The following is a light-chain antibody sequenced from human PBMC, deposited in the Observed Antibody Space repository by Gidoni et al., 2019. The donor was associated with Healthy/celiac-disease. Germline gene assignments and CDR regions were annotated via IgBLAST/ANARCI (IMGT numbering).Light chain of an antibody. Sequence: DIQMTQSPSSLSASVGDRVTITCRASQSISSYLNWYQQKPGKDPKLLIYAASSLQSGVPSRFSGSGSGTDFTLTISSLQPEDFATYYCQQSYSTPRYTFXQXTKLEIK. V-gene: IGKV1-39*01. CDR1: QSISSY. J-gene: IGKJ2*01. CDR2: AAS. CDR3: QQSYSTPRYT.